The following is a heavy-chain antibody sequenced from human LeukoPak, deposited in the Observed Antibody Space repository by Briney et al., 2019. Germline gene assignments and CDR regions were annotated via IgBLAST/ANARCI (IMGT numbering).Heavy chain of an antibody. D-gene: IGHD1-14*01. CDR2: IYYSGST. CDR3: ARGTVYTGGFDY. CDR1: GGSISSYY. V-gene: IGHV4-59*01. J-gene: IGHJ4*02. Sequence: SETLSLTCTVSGGSISSYYWSWIRQPPGKGLEWIGYIYYSGSTNYNPSLKSRVTISVDTSKNQFSLKLSSVTAADTAVYYCARGTVYTGGFDYWGQGTLVTVSS.